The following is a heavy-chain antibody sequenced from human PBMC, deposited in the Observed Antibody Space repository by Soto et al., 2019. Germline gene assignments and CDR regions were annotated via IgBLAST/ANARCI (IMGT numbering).Heavy chain of an antibody. J-gene: IGHJ5*02. CDR1: GFTFSSYS. Sequence: PGGSLRLSCAASGFTFSSYSMNWVRQAPGKGLECVSYISSSSIFYADSVKGRFTISRDNAKNSLYLHMNSLRAEDTAVYYCARDGGQWLNWFDPWGQGTLVTVSS. CDR3: ARDGGQWLNWFDP. CDR2: ISSSSI. D-gene: IGHD6-19*01. V-gene: IGHV3-48*01.